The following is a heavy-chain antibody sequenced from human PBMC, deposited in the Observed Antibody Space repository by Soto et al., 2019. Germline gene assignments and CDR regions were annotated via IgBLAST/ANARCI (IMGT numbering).Heavy chain of an antibody. CDR2: IYYSGST. J-gene: IGHJ3*02. V-gene: IGHV4-59*01. CDR3: ARNRLEDAFDI. CDR1: GGSISHYY. Sequence: ETLSLTCAVSGGSISHYYWSWIRQPPGKGLEWIGYIYYSGSTNYNPSLKSRVTISEDMSKNQFSLNLRSVTAADTAVYYCARNRLEDAFDIWGRGTMVTVSS.